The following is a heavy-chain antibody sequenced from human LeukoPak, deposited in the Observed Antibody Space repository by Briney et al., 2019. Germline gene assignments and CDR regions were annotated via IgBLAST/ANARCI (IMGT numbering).Heavy chain of an antibody. Sequence: ASVKVSCKASGYTFTGYYMHWVRQAPGQGLEWMGWINPNSGGTNYAQKFQGRVTITRNTSIGTAYMELSSLRSEDTAVYYCARFLLAARRGNWFDPWGQGTLVTVSS. CDR1: GYTFTGYY. D-gene: IGHD6-6*01. CDR3: ARFLLAARRGNWFDP. CDR2: INPNSGGT. J-gene: IGHJ5*02. V-gene: IGHV1-2*02.